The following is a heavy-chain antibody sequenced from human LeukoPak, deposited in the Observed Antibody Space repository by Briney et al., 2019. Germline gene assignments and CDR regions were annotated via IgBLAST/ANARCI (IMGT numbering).Heavy chain of an antibody. Sequence: GASVKVSCKASGYTFTNYAINWVRQAPGQGLEWMGWITADTGNPTYAQGFTGRFVFSLDTSVTTAYLQITSLKAEDTAVYYCARDGPRLDIGGKGKMVSV. D-gene: IGHD2-21*02. CDR3: ARDGPRLDI. CDR2: ITADTGNP. CDR1: GYTFTNYA. J-gene: IGHJ3*02. V-gene: IGHV7-4-1*02.